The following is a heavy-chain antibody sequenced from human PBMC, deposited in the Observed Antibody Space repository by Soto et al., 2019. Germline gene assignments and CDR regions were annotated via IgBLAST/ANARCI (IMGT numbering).Heavy chain of an antibody. D-gene: IGHD6-19*01. V-gene: IGHV3-74*01. CDR2: ISTDGSVT. CDR3: ARAPYSSGWWGSDY. Sequence: EVQLVESGGGLVQPGGSLRLSCAASGLTFSSYWMHWVRQAPGKGLVWVSRISTDGSVTTYADSVKGRFTISRDNAKNTLYLQMNSLRTEDMAEYYRARAPYSSGWWGSDYSGQGTLVTVSS. CDR1: GLTFSSYW. J-gene: IGHJ4*02.